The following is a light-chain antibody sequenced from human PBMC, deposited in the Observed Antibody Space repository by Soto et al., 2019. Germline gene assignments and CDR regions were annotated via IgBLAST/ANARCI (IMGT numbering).Light chain of an antibody. CDR2: EVS. J-gene: IGLJ2*01. CDR1: SSDVGGYNY. V-gene: IGLV2-8*01. Sequence: QSALTQPPSASGSPGQSVTISCTGTSSDVGGYNYVPWYQHHPGKAPKLLISEVSERPSGVPDRFSGSKSANTASLTVSGLQAEDEADYYCSSYAGGNNLVFGGGTKVTVL. CDR3: SSYAGGNNLV.